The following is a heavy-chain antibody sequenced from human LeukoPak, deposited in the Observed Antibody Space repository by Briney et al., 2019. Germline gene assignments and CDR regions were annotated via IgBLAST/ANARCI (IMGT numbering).Heavy chain of an antibody. CDR3: TTAPYDILTGYPPPDV. V-gene: IGHV3-15*01. CDR2: IKSKTEGGTT. J-gene: IGHJ6*02. Sequence: GGSLRLSCAASGFTFSNAWMSWVGQAPGKGVEWVGRIKSKTEGGTTDYAAPVKGRFPISRDDSKNTLYLQMNSLKTEDTAVYYCTTAPYDILTGYPPPDVWGQGTTVTVSS. D-gene: IGHD3-9*01. CDR1: GFTFSNAW.